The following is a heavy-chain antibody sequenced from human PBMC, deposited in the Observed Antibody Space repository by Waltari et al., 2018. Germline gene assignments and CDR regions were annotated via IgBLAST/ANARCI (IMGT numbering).Heavy chain of an antibody. V-gene: IGHV4-61*09. J-gene: IGHJ4*02. CDR1: GGSISSGSYY. D-gene: IGHD6-19*01. Sequence: QVQLQESGPGLVKPSQTLSLTCTVSGGSISSGSYYWSWIRQPAGKGLEWIGYIYTSGSTNYNPPLKSRVTISVDTSKNQFSLKLSSVTAADTAVYYCASAKYSSGWYRDYWGQGTLVTVSS. CDR3: ASAKYSSGWYRDY. CDR2: IYTSGST.